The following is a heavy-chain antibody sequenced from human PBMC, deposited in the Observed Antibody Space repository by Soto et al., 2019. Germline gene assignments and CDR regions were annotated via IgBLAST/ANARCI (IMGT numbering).Heavy chain of an antibody. CDR3: ASTVAKAY. V-gene: IGHV3-30-3*01. J-gene: IGHJ4*02. Sequence: QVQLVESGGGVVQPGRSLRLSCAASGFTFSSYAMHWVRQAPGKGLEWVAVISYDGSNKYYADSVKDRFTISRDNSKNTLYLQMNSLRAEDTAVYYCASTVAKAYWGQGTLVTVSS. CDR1: GFTFSSYA. D-gene: IGHD4-17*01. CDR2: ISYDGSNK.